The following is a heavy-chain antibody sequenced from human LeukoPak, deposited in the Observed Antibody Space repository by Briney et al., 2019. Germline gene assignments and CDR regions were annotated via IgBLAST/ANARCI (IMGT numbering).Heavy chain of an antibody. Sequence: EASVKVSCKASGYTFTSYALNWVRQAPGQGLEWMGWINPNTGNPTYAQGFTGRFVFSLDTSVSTAYLQISSLKAEDTAVYYCARKSNSYGDAFDIWGQGTMVTVSS. D-gene: IGHD5-18*01. CDR1: GYTFTSYA. CDR3: ARKSNSYGDAFDI. CDR2: INPNTGNP. J-gene: IGHJ3*02. V-gene: IGHV7-4-1*02.